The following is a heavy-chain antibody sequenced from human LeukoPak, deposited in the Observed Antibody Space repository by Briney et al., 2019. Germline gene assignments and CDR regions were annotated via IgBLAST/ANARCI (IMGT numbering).Heavy chain of an antibody. CDR1: GYTFTSYG. V-gene: IGHV1-18*01. J-gene: IGHJ4*02. Sequence: VASVKVSCKASGYTFTSYGISWVRQAPGQGLEWMGWLSAYNGNTNYAQKLQGRVTMTTDTSTSTAYMELRSLRSDDTAVYYCAREANMDCTNGVCYYGGYDFGYWGQGTLVTVSS. CDR3: AREANMDCTNGVCYYGGYDFGY. CDR2: LSAYNGNT. D-gene: IGHD2-8*01.